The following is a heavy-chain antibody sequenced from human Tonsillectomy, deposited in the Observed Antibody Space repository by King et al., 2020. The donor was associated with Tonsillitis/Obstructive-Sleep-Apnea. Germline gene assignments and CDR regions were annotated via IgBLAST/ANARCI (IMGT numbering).Heavy chain of an antibody. CDR1: GFTFSSYA. CDR2: ISYDGSNK. J-gene: IGHJ3*02. CDR3: AREKPTVIVVVIRPSGAFDI. D-gene: IGHD3-22*01. Sequence: QLVQSGGGVVQPGRSLRLSCAASGFTFSSYAMHWVRQAPGKGLEWVAVISYDGSNKYYADSVKGRFTISRDNSKNTLYLQMNSLRAEDTAVYYCAREKPTVIVVVIRPSGAFDIWGQGTMVTVSS. V-gene: IGHV3-30*04.